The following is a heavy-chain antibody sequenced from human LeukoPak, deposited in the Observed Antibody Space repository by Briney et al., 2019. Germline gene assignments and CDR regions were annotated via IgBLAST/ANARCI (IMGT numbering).Heavy chain of an antibody. CDR3: AKIEVGRFDP. J-gene: IGHJ5*02. V-gene: IGHV4-59*11. D-gene: IGHD1-26*01. CDR2: IYDRGST. CDR1: GASISSHY. Sequence: SETLSLTCTVTGASISSHYWCWIRQTPGTGLEWIGDIYDRGSTTYNPSLKSRVSISVDMSRNQFSLNLRSVTAADTAVYYCAKIEVGRFDPWGQGTLVTVSS.